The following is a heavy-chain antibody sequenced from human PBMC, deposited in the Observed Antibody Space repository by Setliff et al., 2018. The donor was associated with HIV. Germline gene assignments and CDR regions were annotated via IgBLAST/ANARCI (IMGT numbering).Heavy chain of an antibody. J-gene: IGHJ4*02. CDR2: LYYRGTT. Sequence: ETLSLTCTVSGGSISSSSYYWGWIRQPPGKGPEWIGSLYYRGTTYYNPSLKSRVTISTGTSNNQFSLKLSSVTAADTAVYYCARSFGNGNSRLGNWGQGTLVTVSS. CDR3: ARSFGNGNSRLGN. CDR1: GGSISSSSYY. D-gene: IGHD2-8*01. V-gene: IGHV4-39*01.